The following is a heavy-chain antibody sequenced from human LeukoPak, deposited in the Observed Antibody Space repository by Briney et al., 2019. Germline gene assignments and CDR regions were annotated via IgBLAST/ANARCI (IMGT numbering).Heavy chain of an antibody. Sequence: GGSLSLSCAASGFAFSSSVMTWVRQAPGKGLEWVSVISPSGSTTYYAGSVKGRFTISRDNSRNTLYLQINSLRAEDTAVYYCAKTEGYLAYWGQGTLVTVSS. V-gene: IGHV3-23*01. J-gene: IGHJ4*02. CDR2: ISPSGSTT. CDR1: GFAFSSSV. CDR3: AKTEGYLAY.